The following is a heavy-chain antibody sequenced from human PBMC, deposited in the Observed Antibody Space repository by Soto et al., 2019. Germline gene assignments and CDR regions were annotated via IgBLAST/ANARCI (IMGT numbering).Heavy chain of an antibody. V-gene: IGHV3-64*01. CDR1: GFTFSNYA. D-gene: IGHD3-22*01. CDR2: TSGNGDNT. Sequence: EVQLVESGGGLVQPGGSLRLSCAASGFTFSNYAVHWVRQAPGKGLEYVSATSGNGDNTYRANSVKDRFTIFRDNSKNTLYLQMGSLRDEDMAVYYCARVSVGYTMRGYFDLWGRGTLVTVSS. CDR3: ARVSVGYTMRGYFDL. J-gene: IGHJ2*01.